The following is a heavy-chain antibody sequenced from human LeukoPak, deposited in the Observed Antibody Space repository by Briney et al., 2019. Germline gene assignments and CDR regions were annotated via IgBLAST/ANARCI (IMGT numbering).Heavy chain of an antibody. Sequence: GGSLTLSCAASGFTFSSYAMSWVRQAPGKGLEWVSAISDSGGSTYYADSVKGRFTISRHNSKNTLYLQMDSLRAEDTAVYYCATSDRGDLWSGLAFDYWGQGTLVTVSS. CDR3: ATSDRGDLWSGLAFDY. CDR1: GFTFSSYA. CDR2: ISDSGGST. D-gene: IGHD3-3*01. J-gene: IGHJ4*02. V-gene: IGHV3-23*01.